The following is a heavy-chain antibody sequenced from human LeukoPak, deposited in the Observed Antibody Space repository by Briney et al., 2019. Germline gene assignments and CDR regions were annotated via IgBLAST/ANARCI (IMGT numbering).Heavy chain of an antibody. CDR3: ARVNDDYYDSSGFDY. J-gene: IGHJ4*02. D-gene: IGHD3-22*01. CDR1: GGSISSGGYS. CDR2: IYHSGST. V-gene: IGHV4-30-2*01. Sequence: SETLSLTCAVSGGSISSGGYSWSWIRQPPGKGPEWIGYIYHSGSTYYNPSLKSRVTISVDRSKNQFSLKLSSVTAADTAVYYCARVNDDYYDSSGFDYWGQGTLVTVSS.